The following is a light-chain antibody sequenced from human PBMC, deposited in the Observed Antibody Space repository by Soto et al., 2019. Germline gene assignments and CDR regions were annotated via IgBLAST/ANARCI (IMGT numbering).Light chain of an antibody. J-gene: IGKJ3*01. CDR1: QSIANY. Sequence: DIQMTQSPSSLSASVGDRVTITCRASQSIANYLNWYQQKPGTAPKLLIFAASSLQSGVPSRLSGSGSGTDFTLTISSLQPEDFATYYCQQSYSTPLTFGPGTKVDI. CDR3: QQSYSTPLT. CDR2: AAS. V-gene: IGKV1-39*01.